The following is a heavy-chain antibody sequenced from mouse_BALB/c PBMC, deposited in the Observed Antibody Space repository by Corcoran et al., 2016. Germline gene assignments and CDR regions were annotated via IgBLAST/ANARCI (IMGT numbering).Heavy chain of an antibody. D-gene: IGHD1-1*01. Sequence: EVQLQQSGPELVKPGASVKISCKASGYTFTDYNMHWVKQSHGKSLEWIGYIYPYNGGTGYNQKFKSKATLTVDNSSSTAYMELRSLTSEDSAVYYCASRVGAMDYWGQGTSVTVSS. CDR3: ASRVGAMDY. J-gene: IGHJ4*01. CDR2: IYPYNGGT. CDR1: GYTFTDYN. V-gene: IGHV1S29*02.